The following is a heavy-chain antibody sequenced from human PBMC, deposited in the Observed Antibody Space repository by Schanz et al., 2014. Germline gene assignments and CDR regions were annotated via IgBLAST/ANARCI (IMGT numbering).Heavy chain of an antibody. CDR2: ISYDGRHK. CDR1: GFTFSSYG. Sequence: QVQLVESGGGVVQPGRSLRLSCAVSGFTFSSYGMHWVRQAPGKGLEWVAIISYDGRHKNYADSVKGRFTISRDSSRNTLYLQMNSLRAEDTAVYYCASLYDREYFDYWGQGTLVTVSS. V-gene: IGHV3-30*03. J-gene: IGHJ4*02. D-gene: IGHD2-8*01. CDR3: ASLYDREYFDY.